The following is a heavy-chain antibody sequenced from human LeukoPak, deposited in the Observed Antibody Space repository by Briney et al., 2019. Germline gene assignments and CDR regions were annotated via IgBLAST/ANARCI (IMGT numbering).Heavy chain of an antibody. J-gene: IGHJ4*02. V-gene: IGHV3-23*01. CDR3: VKGVPLTIFDY. CDR1: GFTFRSYG. Sequence: GGSLRLSCVVSGFTFRSYGMSWVRQAPGKGLEWVSVISDSGDSTYYADSLKGRFTISRDNSKNTLYLQMNSLRAEDTAVYYCVKGVPLTIFDYWGQGTLVTVSS. D-gene: IGHD3-9*01. CDR2: ISDSGDST.